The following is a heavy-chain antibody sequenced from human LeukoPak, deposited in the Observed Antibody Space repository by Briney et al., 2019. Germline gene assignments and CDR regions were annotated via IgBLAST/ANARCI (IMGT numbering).Heavy chain of an antibody. CDR3: ARDPPLGSGWSDRGDY. CDR2: ITSGGST. V-gene: IGHV3-66*01. D-gene: IGHD6-19*01. CDR1: GFTFSSYA. J-gene: IGHJ4*02. Sequence: PGGSLRLSCAPAGFTFSSYAMSWVRQSPVKGLESVSSITSGGSTYYADSVKGRFTISRDNSKNTLYLQMNSLRAEDTAVYYCARDPPLGSGWSDRGDYWGQGTLVTVSS.